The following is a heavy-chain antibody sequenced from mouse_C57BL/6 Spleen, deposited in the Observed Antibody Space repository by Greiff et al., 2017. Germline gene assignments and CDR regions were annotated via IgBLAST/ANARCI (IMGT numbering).Heavy chain of an antibody. CDR2: IWSDGST. J-gene: IGHJ4*01. D-gene: IGHD2-2*01. CDR1: GFSLTSYG. Sequence: VKVEESGPGLVAPSQSLSITCTVSGFSLTSYGVHWVRQPPGKGLEWLVVIWSDGSTTYNSALKSRLSISKDNSKSQVFLKMNSLQTDDTAMYYCARQDGYDEDYYAMDYWGQGTSVTVSS. CDR3: ARQDGYDEDYYAMDY. V-gene: IGHV2-6-1*01.